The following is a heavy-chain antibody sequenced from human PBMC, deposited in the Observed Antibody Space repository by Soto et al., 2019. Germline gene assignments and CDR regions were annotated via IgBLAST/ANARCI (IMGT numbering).Heavy chain of an antibody. CDR3: AKHTSSGWYYYYGMDV. J-gene: IGHJ6*02. CDR1: GFTFSTYA. CDR2: ISGSGGST. D-gene: IGHD6-19*01. Sequence: GGSLRLSCAASGFTFSTYAMSWVRQAPGKGLEYVSGISGSGGSTYYADSVKGRFTISRDNSKNTLYLQMNSLRAEDTAVYYCAKHTSSGWYYYYGMDVWGQGTTVTVSS. V-gene: IGHV3-23*01.